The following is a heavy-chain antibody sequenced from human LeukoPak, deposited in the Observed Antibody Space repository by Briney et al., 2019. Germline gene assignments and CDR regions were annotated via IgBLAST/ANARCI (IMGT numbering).Heavy chain of an antibody. D-gene: IGHD1-26*01. CDR3: AKHMRATNTYYFYGLDV. CDR1: GFSFEDYG. Sequence: GRSLRLSCAATGFSFEDYGMHWVRQPPGKGLEWVSGISWNGGSTDYADSVKGRFTISRDNAKNPLYLQLSSLRPEDTALYYCAKHMRATNTYYFYGLDVWGQGTTVTVSS. V-gene: IGHV3-9*01. CDR2: ISWNGGST. J-gene: IGHJ6*02.